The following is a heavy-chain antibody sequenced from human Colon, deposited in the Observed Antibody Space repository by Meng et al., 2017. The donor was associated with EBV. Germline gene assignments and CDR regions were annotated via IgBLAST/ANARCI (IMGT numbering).Heavy chain of an antibody. V-gene: IGHV1-18*01. Sequence: QAQLVQSGAEVKKPGASVKVYGKASGYMFTSHGVSWVRQAPGQGLEWMAWVSAYNGNTNYAKQFQGRVTVTADTDTSTAYMELRSLTSDDTAVYYCTRDGPNYGNYINCDYWGQGTLVTVSS. CDR1: GYMFTSHG. CDR2: VSAYNGNT. CDR3: TRDGPNYGNYINCDY. D-gene: IGHD4-11*01. J-gene: IGHJ4*02.